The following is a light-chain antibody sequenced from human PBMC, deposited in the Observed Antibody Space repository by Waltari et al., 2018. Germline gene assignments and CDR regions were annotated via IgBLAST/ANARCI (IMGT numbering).Light chain of an antibody. V-gene: IGKV1-5*03. J-gene: IGKJ1*01. CDR3: QQYDTYSWT. CDR2: EAS. CDR1: QSISRC. Sequence: DIQMTQSPSTVSASVGDRVTITCRASQSISRCLAWYQQKPGKAPKLLIYEASTLETGVPSRFSGSRSGTEFTLTISSLQPDDFATYYCQQYDTYSWTFGQGTKVEIK.